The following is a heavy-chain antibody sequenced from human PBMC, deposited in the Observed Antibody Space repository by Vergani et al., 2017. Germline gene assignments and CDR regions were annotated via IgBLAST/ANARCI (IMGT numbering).Heavy chain of an antibody. D-gene: IGHD1-14*01. CDR2: VEDSGYF. CDR3: ARSIVSRNPPDYFDN. CDR1: GGSLSVYY. J-gene: IGHJ4*02. Sequence: QVQLQESGPGLVRPSETLSLTCTFSGGSLSVYYWNWIRQTPGEGLEWIGYVEDSGYFNYNPSLQTRVSMSSDKSNTQFYLMLSSVPVADTAVYYCARSIVSRNPPDYFDNWGQGTLVTVSS. V-gene: IGHV4-59*01.